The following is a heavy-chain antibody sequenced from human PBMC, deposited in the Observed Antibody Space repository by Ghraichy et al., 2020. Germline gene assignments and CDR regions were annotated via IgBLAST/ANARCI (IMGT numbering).Heavy chain of an antibody. CDR3: ARLLDTAMDPGWYFDY. CDR2: IYPGDSDT. CDR1: GYSFTSYW. D-gene: IGHD5-18*01. V-gene: IGHV5-51*01. J-gene: IGHJ4*02. Sequence: GESLNISCKGSGYSFTSYWIGWVRQMPGKGLEWMGIIYPGDSDTRYSPSFQGQVTISADKSISTAYLQWSSLKASDTAMHYCARLLDTAMDPGWYFDYWGQGTLVTVSS.